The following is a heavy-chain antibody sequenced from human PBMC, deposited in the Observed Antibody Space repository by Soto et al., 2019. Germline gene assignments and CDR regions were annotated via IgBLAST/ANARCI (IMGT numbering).Heavy chain of an antibody. CDR1: GFTVSSYA. D-gene: IGHD3-22*01. CDR2: ISGSGGST. V-gene: IGHV3-23*01. Sequence: GGSPRLSCAASGFTVSSYAMSWVRQDPGKGLEWVSAISGSGGSTYYADSVKGRFTISRDNSKNTLYLQMNSLRAEDTAVYYCAKDRYTYYYDSSGYSLFDYWGQGTLVTVSS. CDR3: AKDRYTYYYDSSGYSLFDY. J-gene: IGHJ4*02.